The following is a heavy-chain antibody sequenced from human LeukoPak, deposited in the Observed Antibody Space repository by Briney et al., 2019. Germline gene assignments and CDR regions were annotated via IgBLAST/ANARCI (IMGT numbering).Heavy chain of an antibody. V-gene: IGHV4-59*01. J-gene: IGHJ4*02. D-gene: IGHD5-18*01. CDR2: IYYSGST. CDR1: GGSISSYY. Sequence: SETLSLTCTVSGGSISSYYWSWIRQPPGKGLEWIGYIYYSGSTNYNPSLRSRVTISVDTSKNQFSLKLSSVTAADTAVYYCARSSGFIQPLGFDYWGQGTLITVSS. CDR3: ARSSGFIQPLGFDY.